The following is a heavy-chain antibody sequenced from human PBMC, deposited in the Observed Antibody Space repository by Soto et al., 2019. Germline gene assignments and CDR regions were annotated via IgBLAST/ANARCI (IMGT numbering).Heavy chain of an antibody. J-gene: IGHJ4*02. Sequence: ASVKVSCKASGYSFTTYAMHWVRQAPGQRLEWLGWINGGNGNTKYSQKFQGRVTITRDTSASTAHMELSSLRSEDTAVYYCVRSSLLAYFDYWGQGTLVTVSS. CDR1: GYSFTTYA. CDR3: VRSSLLAYFDY. D-gene: IGHD2-8*02. CDR2: INGGNGNT. V-gene: IGHV1-3*01.